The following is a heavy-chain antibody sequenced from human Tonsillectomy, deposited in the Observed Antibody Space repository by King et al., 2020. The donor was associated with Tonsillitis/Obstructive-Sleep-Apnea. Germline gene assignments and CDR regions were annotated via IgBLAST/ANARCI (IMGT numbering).Heavy chain of an antibody. J-gene: IGHJ6*04. V-gene: IGHV3-30*04. CDR2: ISYDGTKK. CDR3: ARDLYGSGSPDV. CDR1: GFTFSIYA. D-gene: IGHD3-10*01. Sequence: HVQLVECGGGVVQPGRSLRLSCAASGFTFSIYAMHWVRQAPGKGLEWVAVISYDGTKKYYADSVKGRFTISRDNSKNTLYLQMNSLRAEDTAVYYCARDLYGSGSPDVWGKGTTVTVSS.